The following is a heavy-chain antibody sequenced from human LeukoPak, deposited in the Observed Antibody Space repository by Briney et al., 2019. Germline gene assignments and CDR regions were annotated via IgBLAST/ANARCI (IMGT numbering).Heavy chain of an antibody. V-gene: IGHV1-2*05. CDR1: GYTFTGYN. CDR2: INPNSGGP. D-gene: IGHD6-19*01. J-gene: IGHJ4*02. CDR3: ARLSIAVAGTDY. Sequence: EASVKVSCKASGYTFTGYNMHWARQAPEQRLEWMGRINPNSGGPNSTQMFQGRVTMIRDKSNSTVYMELSRLRSDDTGVYYCARLSIAVAGTDYWGQGTLVTVSS.